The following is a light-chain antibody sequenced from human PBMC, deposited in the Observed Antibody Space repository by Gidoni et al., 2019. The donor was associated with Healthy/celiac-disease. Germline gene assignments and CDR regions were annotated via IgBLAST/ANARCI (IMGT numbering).Light chain of an antibody. CDR2: DAS. V-gene: IGKV3-11*01. CDR1: QSVSSY. CDR3: KQRSNWPLT. J-gene: IGKJ4*01. Sequence: IVLTQSPATLSLSPGERAPLSCRASQSVSSYLAWYQQKPGQAPRLLIYDASNRATGIPARFSGSGSGTDFTLTISSLEPEDFAVYYCKQRSNWPLTFGGGTKVEIK.